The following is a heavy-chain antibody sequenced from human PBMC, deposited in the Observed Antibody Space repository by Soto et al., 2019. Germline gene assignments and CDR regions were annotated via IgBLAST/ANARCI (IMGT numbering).Heavy chain of an antibody. D-gene: IGHD5-18*01. J-gene: IGHJ5*02. CDR2: ISAYNGNT. CDR3: ARDGRALGLQLWGAYNWFDP. V-gene: IGHV1-18*01. CDR1: GYTFTSYG. Sequence: ASVKVSCKASGYTFTSYGISWVRQAPGQGLEWMGWISAYNGNTNYAQKLQGRVTMTTDTSTSTAYMELRSLRSDDTAVYYCARDGRALGLQLWGAYNWFDPWGQGTRVNVS.